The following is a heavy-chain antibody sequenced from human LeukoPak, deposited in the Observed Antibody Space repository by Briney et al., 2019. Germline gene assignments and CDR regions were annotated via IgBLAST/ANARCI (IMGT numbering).Heavy chain of an antibody. Sequence: PGRSLRLSCAASGFTFSSYGMHWLRQAPAKGLEWVAVISYDGSNKYYADSVKGRFTISRDNSKNTLYLQMNSLRAEDTAVYYCAKNPAAGIREYYFDYWGQGTLVTVSS. CDR1: GFTFSSYG. J-gene: IGHJ4*02. D-gene: IGHD6-13*01. CDR2: ISYDGSNK. CDR3: AKNPAAGIREYYFDY. V-gene: IGHV3-30*18.